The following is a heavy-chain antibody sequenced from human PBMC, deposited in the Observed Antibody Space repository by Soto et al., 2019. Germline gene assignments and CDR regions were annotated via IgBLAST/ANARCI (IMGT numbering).Heavy chain of an antibody. CDR1: GFTFSSYS. CDR2: ISSSSSYI. D-gene: IGHD6-6*01. CDR3: ARDRGTGARQ. J-gene: IGHJ4*02. V-gene: IGHV3-21*01. Sequence: EVQLVESGGGLVKPGGSLRLSCAASGFTFSSYSMNWVRQAPGKGLEWVSSISSSSSYIYYADSVKGRFTISRDNAKKRLHVQMNSPRAEATAVYYFARDRGTGARQWSQGTLVTVSS.